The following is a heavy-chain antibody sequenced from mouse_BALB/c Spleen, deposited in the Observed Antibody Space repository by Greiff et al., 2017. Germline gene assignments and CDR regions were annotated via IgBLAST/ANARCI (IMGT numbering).Heavy chain of an antibody. CDR2: IDPENGDT. Sequence: EVQLQQSGAELVRSGASVKLSCTASGFNIKDYYMHWVKQRPEQGLEWIGWIDPENGDTEYAPKFQGKATMTADTSSNTAYLQLSSLTSEDTAVYYCNAGGYGGFAYWGQGTLVTVSA. V-gene: IGHV14-4*02. J-gene: IGHJ3*01. CDR3: NAGGYGGFAY. CDR1: GFNIKDYY. D-gene: IGHD2-2*01.